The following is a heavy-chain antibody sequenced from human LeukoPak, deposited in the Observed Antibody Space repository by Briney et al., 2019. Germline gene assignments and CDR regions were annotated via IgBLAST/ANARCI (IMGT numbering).Heavy chain of an antibody. J-gene: IGHJ4*02. V-gene: IGHV1-24*01. Sequence: ASVKVSCKVSGYTLTELSMHWVRQAPGKGLEWMGDFDPEDGETIYAQKFQGRVTMTEDTSSDTAYMELSSLRSEDTAVYYCATDDGDGSYHIWGQGTLVTVSS. CDR2: FDPEDGET. CDR1: GYTLTELS. CDR3: ATDDGDGSYHI. D-gene: IGHD1-26*01.